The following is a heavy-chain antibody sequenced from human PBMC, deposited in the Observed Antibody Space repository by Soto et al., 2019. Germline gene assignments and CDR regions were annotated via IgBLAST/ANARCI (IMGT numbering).Heavy chain of an antibody. CDR3: AHLAYYGSGSYTY. V-gene: IGHV2-5*02. CDR2: ICWDDDK. CDR1: GFSLSTSGVG. J-gene: IGHJ4*02. Sequence: QITLKESGPTLVKPTQTLMLTCTFSGFSLSTSGVGVGWIRQPPGKALEWLASICWDDDKRYSPSLESRLTTSKDTYKSPGALTLTNMDPVDTAAYYCAHLAYYGSGSYTYWGQGTLVTVSS. D-gene: IGHD3-10*01.